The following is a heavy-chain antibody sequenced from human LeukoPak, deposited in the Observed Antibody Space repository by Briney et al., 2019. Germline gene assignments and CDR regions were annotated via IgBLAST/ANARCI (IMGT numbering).Heavy chain of an antibody. CDR2: ISGSGGST. Sequence: GGSLRLSCAASGFTFSSYAMSWVRQAPGKGLEWVSAISGSGGSTYYADSVKGRFTISRDNAKNSLYLQMNSLRDEDTAVYYCATVSVATIFGDFVEDYWGQGTLVTVSS. J-gene: IGHJ4*02. D-gene: IGHD5-24*01. CDR1: GFTFSSYA. CDR3: ATVSVATIFGDFVEDY. V-gene: IGHV3-23*01.